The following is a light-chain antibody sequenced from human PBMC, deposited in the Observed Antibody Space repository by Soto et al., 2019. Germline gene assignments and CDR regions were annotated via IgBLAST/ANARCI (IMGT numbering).Light chain of an antibody. Sequence: QSALTQPASVSGSPGQSSTVSCTGSSSDLGNYNYVSWYQHHPGKAPKLMVYEVSNRPSGVSNRFSGSKSGNTASLTISGLQVEDEAEYYCSSYTSSGTLVFGAGTKLTVL. CDR3: SSYTSSGTLV. J-gene: IGLJ3*02. CDR1: SSDLGNYNY. CDR2: EVS. V-gene: IGLV2-14*01.